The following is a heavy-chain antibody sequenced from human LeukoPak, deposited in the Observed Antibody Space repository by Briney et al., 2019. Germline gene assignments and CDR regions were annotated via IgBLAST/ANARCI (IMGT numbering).Heavy chain of an antibody. J-gene: IGHJ4*02. CDR2: IYNSGST. D-gene: IGHD1-26*01. Sequence: TLSLTWAVAGGSIGSGGYCWSWIRQPPGNGLEWIGYIYNSGSTYYNPSLKSRVTISVDTSKNQLCLKLSSVTAADTAVYSCARRMGQLLTFDYWGQGTLVTVSS. CDR3: ARRMGQLLTFDY. V-gene: IGHV4-30-2*02. CDR1: GGSIGSGGYC.